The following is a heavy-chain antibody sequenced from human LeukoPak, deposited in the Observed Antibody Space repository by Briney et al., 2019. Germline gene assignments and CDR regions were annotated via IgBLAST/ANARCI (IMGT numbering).Heavy chain of an antibody. V-gene: IGHV3-23*01. CDR3: AKDLDYYDA. D-gene: IGHD3-22*01. J-gene: IGHJ5*02. CDR2: ISGSGGST. Sequence: GGSLRLSCAASGFTVSSNYMSWVRQAPGKGLVWVSDISGSGGSTSYADSVKGRFTISRDNSKNTLYLQMHSLRAEDTAVYYCAKDLDYYDAWGQGTLVTVSS. CDR1: GFTVSSNY.